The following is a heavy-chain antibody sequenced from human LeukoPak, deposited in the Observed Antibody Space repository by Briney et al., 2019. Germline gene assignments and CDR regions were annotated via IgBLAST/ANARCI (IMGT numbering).Heavy chain of an antibody. CDR1: GFTFDDYA. V-gene: IGHV3-43D*03. D-gene: IGHD4-17*01. CDR2: ISWDGGST. CDR3: ARVTIGDYVDY. Sequence: GGSLRLSCAASGFTFDDYAMHWVRQAPGKGLEWVSLISWDGGSTYYADSVKGRFTISRDNAKNSLYLQMNSLRAEDTAVYYCARVTIGDYVDYWGQGTLVTVSS. J-gene: IGHJ4*02.